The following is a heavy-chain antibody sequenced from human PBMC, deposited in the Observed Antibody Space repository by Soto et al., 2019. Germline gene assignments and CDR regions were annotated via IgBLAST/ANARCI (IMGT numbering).Heavy chain of an antibody. CDR2: ISAYNGNT. CDR1: GYTFTSYG. V-gene: IGHV1-18*01. Sequence: GASVKVSCKASGYTFTSYGISWVRQAPGQGLEWMGWISAYNGNTNYAQKLQGRVTMTTDASTSTAYMELRSLRSDDTAVYYCARGYYDILTGYHTIDYWGQGTLVTVSS. CDR3: ARGYYDILTGYHTIDY. D-gene: IGHD3-9*01. J-gene: IGHJ4*02.